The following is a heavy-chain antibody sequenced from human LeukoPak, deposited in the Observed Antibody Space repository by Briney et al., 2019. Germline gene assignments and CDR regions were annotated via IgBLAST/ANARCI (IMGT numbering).Heavy chain of an antibody. CDR2: ITSDSRYM. V-gene: IGHV3-21*04. D-gene: IGHD3-22*01. Sequence: GGSLRLSCAASGFTFSSYNMNWVRQAPGKGLEWVSSITSDSRYMYYADSVKGRFTISRDNSKNTLYLQMNSLRAEDTAVYYCAKATFGDSSGYYPVGGGVGYWGQGTLVTVSS. J-gene: IGHJ4*02. CDR3: AKATFGDSSGYYPVGGGVGY. CDR1: GFTFSSYN.